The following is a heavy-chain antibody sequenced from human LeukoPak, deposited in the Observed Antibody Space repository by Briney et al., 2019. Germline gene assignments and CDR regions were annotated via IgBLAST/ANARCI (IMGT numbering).Heavy chain of an antibody. Sequence: SETLSLTCAVYGGSFSGYYWSWIRQPPGKGLEWIGEINHSGSTNYNPSLKSRVTISVDMSKNQFSLKLSSVTAADTAVYYCARVQSIAARPDSDWFDPWGQGTLVTVSS. CDR2: INHSGST. CDR1: GGSFSGYY. V-gene: IGHV4-34*01. J-gene: IGHJ5*02. D-gene: IGHD6-6*01. CDR3: ARVQSIAARPDSDWFDP.